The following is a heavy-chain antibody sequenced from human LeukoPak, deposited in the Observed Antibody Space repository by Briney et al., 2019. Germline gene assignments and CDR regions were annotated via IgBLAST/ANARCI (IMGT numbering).Heavy chain of an antibody. V-gene: IGHV3-23*01. J-gene: IGHJ4*02. D-gene: IGHD3-9*01. CDR2: ITGSGDST. CDR1: GFTFSSYA. CDR3: AKWGDYDILTGYYVSDF. Sequence: GGSLRLSCAAPGFTFSSYAMSWVRQAPGKGLEWVSAITGSGDSTYYADSVKGRFTISRDNSKNTLYVEMNTLRAEDTAVYYCAKWGDYDILTGYYVSDFWGQGTLVTVSS.